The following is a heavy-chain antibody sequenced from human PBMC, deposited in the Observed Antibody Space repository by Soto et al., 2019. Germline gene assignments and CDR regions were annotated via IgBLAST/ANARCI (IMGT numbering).Heavy chain of an antibody. D-gene: IGHD6-19*01. V-gene: IGHV4-61*01. CDR2: ICYSVIT. Sequence: SETLSLTCTVSGDSVSSSSKCWSWVRQPPGKALEWIAYICYSVITKYEPSLKSRVTISTDTSKNQLALKMTSVTAEDTAGYYCAMSGGGSGWLGGQGTLVTVSS. CDR1: GDSVSSSSKC. J-gene: IGHJ4*02. CDR3: AMSGGGSGWL.